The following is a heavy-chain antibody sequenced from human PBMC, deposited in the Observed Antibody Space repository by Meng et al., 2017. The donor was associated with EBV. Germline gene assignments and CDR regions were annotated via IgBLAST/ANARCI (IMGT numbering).Heavy chain of an antibody. CDR2: LIPMSDAP. CDR1: GDTFRIDA. J-gene: IGHJ4*02. V-gene: IGHV1-69*01. Sequence: QVQLCQSGAEVRTPWSSVKVTCKTSGDTFRIDAISWVRQAPGQGLEWMGGLIPMSDAPHYAQKFQGRVTITADESTSTHYMDLSGLRSEDTAVYYCASESGRGFTPDYWGQGTLVTVSS. D-gene: IGHD3-10*01. CDR3: ASESGRGFTPDY.